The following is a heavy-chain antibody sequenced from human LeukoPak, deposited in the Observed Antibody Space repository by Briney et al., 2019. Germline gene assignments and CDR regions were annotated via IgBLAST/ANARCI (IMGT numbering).Heavy chain of an antibody. CDR3: AKVNYYGSGSYHTPFDP. D-gene: IGHD3-10*01. CDR2: ISYSGST. V-gene: IGHV4-34*01. Sequence: SETLSLTCAVYGGSFSGYYWSWIRQPPGKGLECIGIISYSGSTYYNPSLKSRVTISVDTSKNQFSLRLSSVTASDTAVYYCAKVNYYGSGSYHTPFDPWGQGTLVTV. CDR1: GGSFSGYY. J-gene: IGHJ5*02.